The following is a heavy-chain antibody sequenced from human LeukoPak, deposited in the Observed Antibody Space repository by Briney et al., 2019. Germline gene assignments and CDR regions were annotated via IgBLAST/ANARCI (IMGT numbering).Heavy chain of an antibody. CDR1: GFTFSSYE. CDR2: ISSSGDNM. D-gene: IGHD3-22*01. Sequence: GGSLRLSCAASGFTFSSYEMNWVRQAPGKGLEWVSYISSSGDNMYYADSVKGRFTISRDNARNSLYLQMNSLRAEDTAVYYCAREPSYYCDRTTYAEYFQDWGQGTLVTVSS. J-gene: IGHJ1*01. V-gene: IGHV3-48*03. CDR3: AREPSYYCDRTTYAEYFQD.